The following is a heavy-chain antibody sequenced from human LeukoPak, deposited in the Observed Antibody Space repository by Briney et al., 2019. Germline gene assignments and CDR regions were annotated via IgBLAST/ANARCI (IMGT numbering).Heavy chain of an antibody. Sequence: AASVKVSCKASGYTFTSYYMHWVRQAPGQGLEWRAIINPSGGSTTYAQRFQGRVTVTRDTSTSTVYMEVSSLRSEDAAVYYCARAATHIVGATSFDYWGEGTLVTVSS. CDR2: INPSGGST. J-gene: IGHJ4*02. D-gene: IGHD1-26*01. CDR1: GYTFTSYY. CDR3: ARAATHIVGATSFDY. V-gene: IGHV1-46*01.